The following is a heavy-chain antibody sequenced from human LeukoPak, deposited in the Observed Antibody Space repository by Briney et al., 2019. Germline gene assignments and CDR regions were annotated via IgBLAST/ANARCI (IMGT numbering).Heavy chain of an antibody. CDR3: ATDRGWRTSGYYLYYFEY. Sequence: GRSLRLSCAASGFTFSRYGMHWVRQAPGKGLEWVAVILHDGSNKYYSDSVKGRFTISRDNSKNTLYLQMNSLRAEDTAVYYCATDRGWRTSGYYLYYFEYWGQGTLVTFSS. D-gene: IGHD3-3*01. CDR2: ILHDGSNK. J-gene: IGHJ4*02. V-gene: IGHV3-30*03. CDR1: GFTFSRYG.